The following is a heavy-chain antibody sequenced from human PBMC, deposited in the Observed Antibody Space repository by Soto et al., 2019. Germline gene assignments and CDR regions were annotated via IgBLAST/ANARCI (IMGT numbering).Heavy chain of an antibody. Sequence: SETLSLTCTVSGGSISSYYWSWIRQPPGKGLEWIGYIYYSGSTNYNPSLKSRVTISVDTSKNQFSLKLSSVTAADTAVYYCAREYYYDSSGYYYPMYYFDYWGQGTLVTVSS. J-gene: IGHJ4*02. V-gene: IGHV4-59*01. CDR1: GGSISSYY. D-gene: IGHD3-22*01. CDR3: AREYYYDSSGYYYPMYYFDY. CDR2: IYYSGST.